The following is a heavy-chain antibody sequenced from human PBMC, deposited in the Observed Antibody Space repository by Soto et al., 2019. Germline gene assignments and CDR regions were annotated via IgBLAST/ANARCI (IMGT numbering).Heavy chain of an antibody. CDR1: GYTFTSYG. CDR2: ISAYNGNT. CDR3: ARDPGPGYYDFWSTFDY. Sequence: GASVKVSCKASGYTFTSYGISCVRQAPGQGLEWMGWISAYNGNTNYAQKLQGRVTMTTDTSTSTAYMELRSLRSDDTAVYYCARDPGPGYYDFWSTFDYWGQGTLVTVSS. D-gene: IGHD3-3*01. J-gene: IGHJ4*02. V-gene: IGHV1-18*01.